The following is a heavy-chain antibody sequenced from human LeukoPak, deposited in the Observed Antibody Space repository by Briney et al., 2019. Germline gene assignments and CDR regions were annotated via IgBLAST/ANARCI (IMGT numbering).Heavy chain of an antibody. CDR3: ARGGTLFTYFDS. V-gene: IGHV4-4*07. Sequence: SETLSLTCSVSRVSPSDYYWNWIRQPAGQGLEWLGRIYYTGNTAYNPSLESRLTMSLDTAKNQFSLKVTSVTAADTAVYYCARGGTLFTYFDSWGQGTLVTVSS. CDR2: IYYTGNT. D-gene: IGHD3-10*02. CDR1: RVSPSDYY. J-gene: IGHJ4*02.